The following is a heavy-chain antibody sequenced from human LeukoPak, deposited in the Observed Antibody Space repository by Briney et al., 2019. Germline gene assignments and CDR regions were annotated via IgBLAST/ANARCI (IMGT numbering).Heavy chain of an antibody. CDR1: GFTFRDYW. CDR2: IRRDGGAA. D-gene: IGHD3-22*01. J-gene: IGHJ4*02. Sequence: PGGSLRLSCIAFGFTFRDYWMTWVRRAPGKGLEWVANIRRDGGAAYYVDSVKGRFTISRDNAENSLFLQMNSLRVEDTAVYYCARDHENGYYIHWGQGTLVTVSS. V-gene: IGHV3-7*01. CDR3: ARDHENGYYIH.